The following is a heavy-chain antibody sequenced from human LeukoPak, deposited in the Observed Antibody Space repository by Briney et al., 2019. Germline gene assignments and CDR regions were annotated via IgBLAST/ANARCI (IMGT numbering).Heavy chain of an antibody. J-gene: IGHJ4*02. Sequence: GGSLRLSCAASGFTFSSYAMSWVRQAPGKGLEWVSAFSGRGGSTYYADSVKGRFTISRDNSKNTLYLQMNSLRAEDTAIYYCARDERLLSFLKWGQGTLVTVSS. CDR3: ARDERLLSFLK. CDR2: FSGRGGST. D-gene: IGHD3-3*01. V-gene: IGHV3-23*01. CDR1: GFTFSSYA.